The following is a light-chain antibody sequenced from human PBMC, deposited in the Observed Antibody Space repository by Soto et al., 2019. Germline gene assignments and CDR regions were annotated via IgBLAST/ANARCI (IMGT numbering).Light chain of an antibody. V-gene: IGLV2-14*01. Sequence: QSVLTLPASLSGSPGQSITISCTGTSSDIGAYDYVSWFQQHPGKAPKLMISEVNNRPSGVSNRFSGSKSGNTAYLTISGLQVEDEAEYFCFSFTPTRTHVFGTRTQVTVL. J-gene: IGLJ1*01. CDR3: FSFTPTRTHV. CDR2: EVN. CDR1: SSDIGAYDY.